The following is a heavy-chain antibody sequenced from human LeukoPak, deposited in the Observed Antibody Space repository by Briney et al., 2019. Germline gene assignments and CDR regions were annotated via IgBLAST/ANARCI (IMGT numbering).Heavy chain of an antibody. V-gene: IGHV1-2*02. Sequence: GASVKFSCKASGYTFTSYAIHWVRQAPGQGLEWMGWITPSGGTNYPQKFQGRVAITWDTSITTAYMDLSRLTSDDTAVYYCARDRYGDGFAHLDYWGQGALVTVSS. CDR1: GYTFTSYA. D-gene: IGHD5-24*01. J-gene: IGHJ4*02. CDR3: ARDRYGDGFAHLDY. CDR2: ITPSGGT.